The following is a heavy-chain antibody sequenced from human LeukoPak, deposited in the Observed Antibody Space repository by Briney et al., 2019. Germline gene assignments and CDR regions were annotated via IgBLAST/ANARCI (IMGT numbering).Heavy chain of an antibody. CDR1: GYTFTGYY. CDR2: INPNSGGT. D-gene: IGHD2-2*01. Sequence: ASVKVSCKASGYTFTGYYMHWVRQAPGQGLEWMGWINPNSGGTNYAQKFQGRVTMTRDTSISTAYMELSRLRSDDTAVYYCARGCSSTGCYSNYYYYMDVWGKGTTVTVSS. CDR3: ARGCSSTGCYSNYYYYMDV. V-gene: IGHV1-2*02. J-gene: IGHJ6*03.